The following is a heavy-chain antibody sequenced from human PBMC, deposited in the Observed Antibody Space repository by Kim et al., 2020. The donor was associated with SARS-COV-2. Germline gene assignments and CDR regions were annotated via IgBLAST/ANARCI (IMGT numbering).Heavy chain of an antibody. CDR1: EFTFTTYA. J-gene: IGHJ6*02. Sequence: GGSLRLSCAASEFTFTTYAVSWVRQAPGKGLEWVSAIPSSGGSTYYADSVRGRFTISRDSSMNTLSLQMNSLRVDDTAVYYCAKLMTTSTYSAMDVWGQGTTVIVSS. CDR3: AKLMTTSTYSAMDV. CDR2: IPSSGGST. D-gene: IGHD4-4*01. V-gene: IGHV3-23*01.